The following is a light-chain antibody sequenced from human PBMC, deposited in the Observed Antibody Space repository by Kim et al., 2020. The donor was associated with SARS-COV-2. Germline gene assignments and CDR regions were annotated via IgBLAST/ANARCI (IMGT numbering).Light chain of an antibody. Sequence: APGKTAQLTRGGNNLGSKGVHWYQQKPGQAPVLVISFDRDRPSGIPERFSGSNPGTTATLTISRVEAGDEADYYCQVWDGSSDHWVFGGGTQLTVL. CDR3: QVWDGSSDHWV. J-gene: IGLJ3*02. CDR1: NLGSKG. V-gene: IGLV3-21*04. CDR2: FDR.